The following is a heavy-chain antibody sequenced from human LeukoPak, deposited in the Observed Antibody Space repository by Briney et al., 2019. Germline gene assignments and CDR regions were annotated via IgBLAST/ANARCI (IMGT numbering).Heavy chain of an antibody. CDR2: INSDGSST. CDR1: GFTFSSYW. CDR3: ARVRTTGYSSSWYWSQSFHMDV. V-gene: IGHV3-74*01. J-gene: IGHJ6*03. Sequence: GGSLRLSCAASGFTFSSYWMHWVRQAPGKGLVWVSRINSDGSSTSYADSVKGRFTISRDNAKNTLYLQMNSLRAEDTAVYYCARVRTTGYSSSWYWSQSFHMDVWGKGTTVTISS. D-gene: IGHD6-13*01.